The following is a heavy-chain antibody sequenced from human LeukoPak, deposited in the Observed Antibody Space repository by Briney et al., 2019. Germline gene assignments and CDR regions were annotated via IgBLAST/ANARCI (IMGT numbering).Heavy chain of an antibody. J-gene: IGHJ6*02. CDR1: GGTFSSYA. CDR2: IIPIFGTA. Sequence: ASVKVSCKASGGTFSSYAISWVRQAPGQGLEWMGGIIPIFGTANYAQKFQGRVTITADESTSTAYMELSSLRSEDTAVYYCARAKYYDFWSGSGVYYYYGMDVWGQGTTVTVSS. V-gene: IGHV1-69*13. D-gene: IGHD3-3*01. CDR3: ARAKYYDFWSGSGVYYYYGMDV.